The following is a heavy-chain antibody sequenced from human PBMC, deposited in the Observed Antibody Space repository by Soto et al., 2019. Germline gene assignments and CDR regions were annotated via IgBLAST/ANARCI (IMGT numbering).Heavy chain of an antibody. Sequence: QVQLVQSGAEVKKPGASVKVSCKASGYTFTSYDMHWVRQAPGQGLEWMGIINPSGGSTSYAQKFHGRVTMTRDTSTSTVYMELSSLRSKDTAVYYCARVRAAAGTYGDYWGQGTLVTVSS. D-gene: IGHD6-13*01. V-gene: IGHV1-46*01. J-gene: IGHJ4*02. CDR1: GYTFTSYD. CDR2: INPSGGST. CDR3: ARVRAAAGTYGDY.